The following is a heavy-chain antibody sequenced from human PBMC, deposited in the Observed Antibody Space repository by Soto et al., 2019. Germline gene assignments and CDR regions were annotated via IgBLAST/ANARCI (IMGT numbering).Heavy chain of an antibody. CDR3: ARKGAAASYAHYYMDV. Sequence: QVQLQESGPGLVKPSETLSLTCTVSGGSISPYYWSWIQQPPGKGLEWIGYVYYSGNTNYNPSLVSRVTISVDTSRNRFSLNLTSATVADTAVYYCARKGAAASYAHYYMDVWGRGTAVTVSS. J-gene: IGHJ6*03. D-gene: IGHD6-13*01. CDR2: VYYSGNT. V-gene: IGHV4-59*01. CDR1: GGSISPYY.